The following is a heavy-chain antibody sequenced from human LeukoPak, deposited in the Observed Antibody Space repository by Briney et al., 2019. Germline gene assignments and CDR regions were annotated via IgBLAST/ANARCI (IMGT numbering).Heavy chain of an antibody. J-gene: IGHJ4*02. Sequence: GGSLRLSCAGSGFTFNNAWMSWVRQAPGKGLEWVSSISSYIYYADSVKGRFTISRDNAKNSLYLQMNSLRAEDTAVYYCARAYDFWSGYYLDYWGQGTLVTVSS. CDR3: ARAYDFWSGYYLDY. CDR2: ISSYI. V-gene: IGHV3-21*01. CDR1: GFTFNNAW. D-gene: IGHD3-3*01.